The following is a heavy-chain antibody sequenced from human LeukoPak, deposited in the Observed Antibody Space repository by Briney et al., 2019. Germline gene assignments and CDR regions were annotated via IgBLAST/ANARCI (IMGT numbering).Heavy chain of an antibody. J-gene: IGHJ6*04. V-gene: IGHV3-23*01. D-gene: IGHD2-21*01. CDR3: ASPGCGGNCYYRMDV. CDR1: GFAFSSYA. CDR2: VSYDITRT. Sequence: AGGSLRLSCAASGFAFSSYAMTWVRQAPGKGLEWISAVSYDITRTFYADSVKGRFAISRDNSRNTLFLQMNSLRADDTAVYYCASPGCGGNCYYRMDVWGKGTTVTVSS.